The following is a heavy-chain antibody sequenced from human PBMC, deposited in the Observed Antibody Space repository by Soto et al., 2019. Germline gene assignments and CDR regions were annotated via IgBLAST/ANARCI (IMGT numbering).Heavy chain of an antibody. CDR2: INPGGGST. CDR1: GYTFTRYY. CDR3: AGGAVAGTTSDS. V-gene: IGHV1-46*01. Sequence: QVQLVQSGAEVKKPGASVKVSCKASGYTFTRYYMHWVRQAPGQGLEWMGLINPGGGSTTYAQKSWGRATMPRDTSTSTVYRELGSLSSEATAVYSCAGGAVAGTTSDSWGQGTLVTVSS. J-gene: IGHJ4*02. D-gene: IGHD2-15*01.